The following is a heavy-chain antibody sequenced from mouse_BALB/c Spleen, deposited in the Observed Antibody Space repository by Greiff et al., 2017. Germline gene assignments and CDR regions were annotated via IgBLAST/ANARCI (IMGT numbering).Heavy chain of an antibody. Sequence: EVQLQESGTVLARPGASVKMSCKASGYTFTSYWMHWVKQRPGQGLEWIGAIYPGNSDTSYNQKFKGKAKLTAVTSTSTAYMELSSLTNEDSAVYYCTRKNYYGSSYGFAYWGQGTLVTVSA. CDR3: TRKNYYGSSYGFAY. D-gene: IGHD1-1*01. CDR2: IYPGNSDT. V-gene: IGHV1-5*01. J-gene: IGHJ3*01. CDR1: GYTFTSYW.